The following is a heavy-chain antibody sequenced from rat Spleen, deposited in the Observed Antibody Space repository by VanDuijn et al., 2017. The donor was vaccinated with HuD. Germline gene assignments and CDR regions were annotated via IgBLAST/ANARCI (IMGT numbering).Heavy chain of an antibody. CDR2: ISYDGSST. Sequence: EVQLVESGGGLVQPGRSLKLSCAASGFTFSNYGMAWVRQAPTKGLEWVATISYDGSSTYYRDSVKGRFTISRDNAKSTLYLQMDSLRSEDTATYYCARRFPTTRGWFAYWGQGTLVTVSS. J-gene: IGHJ3*01. V-gene: IGHV5-29*01. CDR1: GFTFSNYG. D-gene: IGHD1-10*01. CDR3: ARRFPTTRGWFAY.